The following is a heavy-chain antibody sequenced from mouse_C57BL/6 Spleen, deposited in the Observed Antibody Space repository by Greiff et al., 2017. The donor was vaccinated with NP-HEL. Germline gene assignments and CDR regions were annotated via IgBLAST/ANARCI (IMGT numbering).Heavy chain of an antibody. D-gene: IGHD1-1*01. CDR3: ARDYYGSSLDY. Sequence: EVKLMESGGGLVKPGGSLKLSCAASGFTFSDYGMHWVRQAPETGLEWVAYISSGSSTIYYADTVKGRFTISRDNAKNTLFLQMTSLRSEDTAMYYCARDYYGSSLDYWGQGTTLTVSS. J-gene: IGHJ2*01. V-gene: IGHV5-17*01. CDR1: GFTFSDYG. CDR2: ISSGSSTI.